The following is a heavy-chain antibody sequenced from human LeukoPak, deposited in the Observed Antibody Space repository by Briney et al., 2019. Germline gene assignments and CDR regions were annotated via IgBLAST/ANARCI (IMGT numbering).Heavy chain of an antibody. Sequence: GGSLRLSCAASGFTFGSYEMNWVRQALGKGLEWVSYISSSGSTIYYADSVKGRFTISRDSSKNTLYLLMNSLRAEDTAVYYCAKRSCSRTSCPIDYWGQGTLVTVSS. CDR2: ISSSGSTI. J-gene: IGHJ4*02. CDR3: AKRSCSRTSCPIDY. V-gene: IGHV3-48*03. CDR1: GFTFGSYE. D-gene: IGHD2-2*01.